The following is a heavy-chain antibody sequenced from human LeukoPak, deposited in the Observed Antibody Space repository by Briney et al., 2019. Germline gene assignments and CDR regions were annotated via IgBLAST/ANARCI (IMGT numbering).Heavy chain of an antibody. D-gene: IGHD5-18*01. V-gene: IGHV4-61*01. CDR2: IYYSGST. J-gene: IGHJ4*02. CDR3: ARDRYSYGF. CDR1: GGSVSSGSYY. Sequence: SETLSLTCTVSGGSVSSGSYYWSWIRQPPGTGLEWIGYIYYSGSTNYNPSLKSRVTMSVDTSKNQFSLNLRSVTAADTAVYYCARDRYSYGFWGQGILVTVSS.